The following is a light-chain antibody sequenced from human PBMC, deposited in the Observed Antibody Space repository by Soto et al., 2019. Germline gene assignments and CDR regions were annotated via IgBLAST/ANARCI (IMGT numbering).Light chain of an antibody. CDR3: QQYGSSSWT. Sequence: EIVMTQSPATLSVSPGERATLSCRASQSVGSNLAWYQQKPGLAPRLLIYDASYRANGIPDRFSGSGSGTDFTLTISRLEPEDFVVYYCQQYGSSSWTFGQGTKV. V-gene: IGKV3D-20*01. CDR2: DAS. CDR1: QSVGSN. J-gene: IGKJ1*01.